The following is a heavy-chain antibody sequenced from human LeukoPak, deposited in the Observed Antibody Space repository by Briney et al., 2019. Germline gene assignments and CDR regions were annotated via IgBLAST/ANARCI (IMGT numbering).Heavy chain of an antibody. CDR1: GGSFSGYY. CDR3: ARVLGELGFDP. CDR2: INHSGST. V-gene: IGHV4-34*01. Sequence: SETLSLTCAVYGGSFSGYYWSWIRQPPGKGLEWIGEINHSGSTNYNPSLKSRVTISVDTSKNQFSLKLSSVTAADTAVYYCARVLGELGFDPWGQGTLVTVSS. J-gene: IGHJ5*02. D-gene: IGHD1-26*01.